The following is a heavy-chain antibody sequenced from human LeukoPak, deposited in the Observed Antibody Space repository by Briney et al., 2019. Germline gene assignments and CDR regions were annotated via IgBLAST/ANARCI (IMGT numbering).Heavy chain of an antibody. CDR2: IYYSGST. D-gene: IGHD3-22*01. CDR1: GGSISSSSYY. CDR3: ARDYYDSSGHYPGL. Sequence: PSETLSLTCTVSGGSISSSSYYWGWIRQPPGKGLEWFGSIYYSGSTYYNPSLKSRVTISVDTSKNQFSLKLSSVTAADTAVYYCARDYYDSSGHYPGLWGQGTLVTVSS. J-gene: IGHJ4*02. V-gene: IGHV4-39*07.